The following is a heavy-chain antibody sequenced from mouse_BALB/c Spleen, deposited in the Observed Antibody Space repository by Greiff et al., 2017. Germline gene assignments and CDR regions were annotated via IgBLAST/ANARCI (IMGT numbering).Heavy chain of an antibody. CDR1: GYTFTSYT. D-gene: IGHD2-2*01. CDR3: AYYGYDVGDY. CDR2: INPSSGYT. Sequence: QVQLKQSGAELARPGASVKMSCKASGYTFTSYTMHWVKQRPGQGLEWIGYINPSSGYTNYNQKFKDKATLTADKSSSTAYMQLSSLTSEDSAVYYCAYYGYDVGDYWGQGTTLTVSS. V-gene: IGHV1-4*01. J-gene: IGHJ2*01.